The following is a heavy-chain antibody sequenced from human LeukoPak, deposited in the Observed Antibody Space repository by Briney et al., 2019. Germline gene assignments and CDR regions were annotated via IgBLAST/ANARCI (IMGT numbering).Heavy chain of an antibody. D-gene: IGHD2-21*02. V-gene: IGHV4-59*08. J-gene: IGHJ4*02. CDR3: ARHGSGGDAY. CDR1: GCSISNFY. CDR2: IYYSGST. Sequence: PSETLSLTCTVSGCSISNFYWTWIRQPPGKGLEWIGYIYYSGSTNYNPSLKSRVTISVDTSKNQFSLQLSSVTAADTAVYYCARHGSGGDAYWGQGTLVTVSS.